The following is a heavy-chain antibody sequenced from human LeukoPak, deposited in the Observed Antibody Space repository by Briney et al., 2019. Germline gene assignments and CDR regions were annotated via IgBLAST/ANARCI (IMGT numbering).Heavy chain of an antibody. D-gene: IGHD1-26*01. J-gene: IGHJ4*02. V-gene: IGHV4-59*01. CDR3: ARAPTLGHFDY. CDR2: IYYSGST. Sequence: PSETLSLTCTVSGCSISSYYWSWIRQPPGKGLEWIGYIYYSGSTNYNPSLKSRVTISVDTSKNQFSLKLSSVTAADTAVYYCARAPTLGHFDYWGQGTLVTVSS. CDR1: GCSISSYY.